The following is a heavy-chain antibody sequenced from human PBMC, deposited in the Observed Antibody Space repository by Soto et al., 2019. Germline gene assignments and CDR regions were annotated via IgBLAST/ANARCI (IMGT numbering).Heavy chain of an antibody. V-gene: IGHV4-31*03. CDR1: GGSIISGGYY. CDR3: ARRGGSYFFDY. J-gene: IGHJ4*02. Sequence: QVQLQESGPGLVEPSQTLSLTCTVSGGSIISGGYYWSWIRQHPGKGLEWIGYIYYNGDTYYHPSVKSRLTISVDTSKNRFSLNLSSVTAADTAVYYCARRGGSYFFDYWGQGTLVTVSS. D-gene: IGHD1-26*01. CDR2: IYYNGDT.